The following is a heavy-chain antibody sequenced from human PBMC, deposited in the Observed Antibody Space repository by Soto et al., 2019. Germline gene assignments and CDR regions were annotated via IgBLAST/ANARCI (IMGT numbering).Heavy chain of an antibody. CDR2: IIPIFGTA. CDR3: ASGYSGYDSSYYYGMDV. CDR1: GGTFSSYA. V-gene: IGHV1-69*13. D-gene: IGHD5-12*01. J-gene: IGHJ6*02. Sequence: SVKVSCTASGGTFSSYAISWVRQAPGQGLEWMGGIIPIFGTANYAQKFQGRVAITADESTSTAYMELSSLRSEDTAVYYCASGYSGYDSSYYYGMDVWGQGTTVTVSS.